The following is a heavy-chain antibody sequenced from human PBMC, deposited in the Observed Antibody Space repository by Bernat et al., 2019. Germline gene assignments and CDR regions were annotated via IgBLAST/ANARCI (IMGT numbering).Heavy chain of an antibody. J-gene: IGHJ4*02. CDR3: AREGKYRSTWYPLDY. D-gene: IGHD6-13*01. Sequence: QVQVVESGGGVVQPGRSLRLSCTASGFTLNDFAMYWVRQAPGKGLKWVAFISYDGSTKYSADSVKGRFAISRDISKSTLYLQMDSLRVEDTAVYYCAREGKYRSTWYPLDYWGQGTLVTVSS. CDR2: ISYDGSTK. CDR1: GFTLNDFA. V-gene: IGHV3-30*09.